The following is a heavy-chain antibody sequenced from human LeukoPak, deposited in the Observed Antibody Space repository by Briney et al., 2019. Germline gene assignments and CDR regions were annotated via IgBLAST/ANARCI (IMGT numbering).Heavy chain of an antibody. D-gene: IGHD3-22*01. CDR3: ARESSSGYYSDY. J-gene: IGHJ4*02. Sequence: SQTLSLTCTVSGGSISSGGYYWSWIRQHPGKDLEWIGYIYYSGSTYYNPSLKSRVTISVDTSKNQFSLKLSSVTAADTAVYYCARESSSGYYSDYWGRGTLVTVSS. V-gene: IGHV4-31*03. CDR1: GGSISSGGYY. CDR2: IYYSGST.